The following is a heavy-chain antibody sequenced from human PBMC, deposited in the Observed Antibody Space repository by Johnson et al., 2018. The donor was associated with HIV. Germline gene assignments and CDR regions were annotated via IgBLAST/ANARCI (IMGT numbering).Heavy chain of an antibody. D-gene: IGHD5-12*01. CDR3: ARDGPYSGYDENAFDI. J-gene: IGHJ3*02. CDR1: GFTVCSTY. V-gene: IGHV3-53*01. CDR2: LYSDGRT. Sequence: VQLVESGGDLIQPGGSLRLSCAASGFTVCSTYISWVRQAPGKGLEWLSVLYSDGRTYYADSVKGRFPISRDGSKNTLFLQMNSLRAEDTALYYCARDGPYSGYDENAFDIWGQGTMVTVSS.